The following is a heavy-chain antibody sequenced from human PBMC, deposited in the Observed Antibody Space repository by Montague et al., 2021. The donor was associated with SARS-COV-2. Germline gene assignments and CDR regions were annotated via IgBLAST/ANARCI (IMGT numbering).Heavy chain of an antibody. CDR2: MYYSGST. V-gene: IGHV4-39*07. D-gene: IGHD3-10*01. J-gene: IGHJ6*02. CDR3: ARDDIVLQGVTKGMDV. Sequence: ETVSLTCTVSGGSISSSNYYWGWIRQPPGKGLEWIGNMYYSGSTYYNPSLKSRVTISIDTSKNQFSLKLSSVTAADTAVYYCARDDIVLQGVTKGMDVWGQGTTVTVS. CDR1: GGSISSSNYY.